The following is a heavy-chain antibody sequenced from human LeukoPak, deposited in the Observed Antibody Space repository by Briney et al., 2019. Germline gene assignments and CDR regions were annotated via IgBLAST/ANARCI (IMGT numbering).Heavy chain of an antibody. CDR1: GFTFSSYA. D-gene: IGHD3-10*01. Sequence: PGGSLRLSCAASGFTFSSYAMSWVRQAPGKGLEWVSAISGSGGSTYYAGSVKGRFTISRDNSKNTLYLQMNSLRAEDTAVYYCAKDGKYYYGSGSNIDYWGQGTLVTVSS. CDR2: ISGSGGST. CDR3: AKDGKYYYGSGSNIDY. V-gene: IGHV3-23*01. J-gene: IGHJ4*02.